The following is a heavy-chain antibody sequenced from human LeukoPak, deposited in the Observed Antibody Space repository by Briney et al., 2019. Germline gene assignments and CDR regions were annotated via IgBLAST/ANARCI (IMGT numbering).Heavy chain of an antibody. CDR3: ARGEDFERYYLAY. J-gene: IGHJ4*02. Sequence: SETLSLTCTVSGGSISSDYWSWIRQPPGKGLEWIGYIYYTGTTNYNPLFESRATISVDTSKNQFSLKLTSVTAADTAVYFCARGEDFERYYLAYWGQGTLVTVSS. CDR2: IYYTGTT. D-gene: IGHD3-9*01. CDR1: GGSISSDY. V-gene: IGHV4-59*01.